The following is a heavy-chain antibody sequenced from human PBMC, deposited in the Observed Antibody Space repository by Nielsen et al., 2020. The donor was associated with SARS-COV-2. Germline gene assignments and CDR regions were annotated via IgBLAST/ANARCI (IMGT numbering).Heavy chain of an antibody. J-gene: IGHJ4*02. V-gene: IGHV3-74*03. CDR2: INPDDSKT. Sequence: GESLKISCAASGFIFSNYRMHWVRQAPGQGLVWVSHINPDDSKTTYADSVKGRFTIPRDNAKNTLYLQMNSLRAEDTAVYYCARLWDDGYYFDTGPYDYWGQGTLVTVSS. CDR1: GFIFSNYR. CDR3: ARLWDDGYYFDTGPYDY. D-gene: IGHD3-22*01.